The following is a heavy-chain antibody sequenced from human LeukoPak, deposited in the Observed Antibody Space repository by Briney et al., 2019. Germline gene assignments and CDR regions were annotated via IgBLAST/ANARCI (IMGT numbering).Heavy chain of an antibody. Sequence: ASVKVSCEASGYTFTTYGISWVRQAPGQGLEWMGWISAYNGKTYYAQKLQGRVTMTTDTSTSTAYMELRSLRSDDTAVYYCARGSPSRYNYDSSGYYGGYFDYWGQGTPVTVSS. CDR2: ISAYNGKT. D-gene: IGHD3-22*01. CDR3: ARGSPSRYNYDSSGYYGGYFDY. V-gene: IGHV1-18*01. CDR1: GYTFTTYG. J-gene: IGHJ4*02.